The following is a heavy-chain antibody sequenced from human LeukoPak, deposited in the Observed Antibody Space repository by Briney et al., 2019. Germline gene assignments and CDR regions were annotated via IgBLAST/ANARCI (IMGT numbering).Heavy chain of an antibody. CDR1: GFTFSSYA. Sequence: GGSLRLSCAASGFTFSSYAMNWVRQAPGKGLEWVSVISGSGGSTYYADSVKGRFTISRDNSKNTLYLQMNSLRAEDTAIYYCAKEPITMIRGAPFDYWGQGTLVTVSS. D-gene: IGHD3-10*01. CDR3: AKEPITMIRGAPFDY. CDR2: ISGSGGST. V-gene: IGHV3-23*01. J-gene: IGHJ4*02.